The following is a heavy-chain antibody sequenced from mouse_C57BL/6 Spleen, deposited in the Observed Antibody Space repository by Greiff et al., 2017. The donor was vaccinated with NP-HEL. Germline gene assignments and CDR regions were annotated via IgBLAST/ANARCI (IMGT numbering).Heavy chain of an antibody. V-gene: IGHV1-52*01. D-gene: IGHD2-5*01. Sequence: QVQLQQPGAELVRPGSSVKLSCKASGYTFTSYWMHWVKQRPIQGLEWIGNIDPSDSETHYNQKFKDKATLTVDKSSSTAYMQLSSLTSEDSAVYYCARSDYSNRFAYWGQETLVTVSA. CDR1: GYTFTSYW. CDR3: ARSDYSNRFAY. J-gene: IGHJ3*01. CDR2: IDPSDSET.